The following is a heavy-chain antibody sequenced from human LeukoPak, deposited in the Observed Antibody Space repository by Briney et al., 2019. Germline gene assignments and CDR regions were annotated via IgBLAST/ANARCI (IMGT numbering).Heavy chain of an antibody. CDR3: AKGLGDYDDFRLGY. CDR1: VFTFSTYG. J-gene: IGHJ4*02. CDR2: IPSDGSDN. D-gene: IGHD4-17*01. V-gene: IGHV3-30*02. Sequence: GGSLRLSCAASVFTFSTYGFHWVRQAPGKGLEWVAFIPSDGSDNYYANSVKGRFTISRDNSKNTLYLQTNSLRSEDTAVYYCAKGLGDYDDFRLGYWGQGTLVTVSS.